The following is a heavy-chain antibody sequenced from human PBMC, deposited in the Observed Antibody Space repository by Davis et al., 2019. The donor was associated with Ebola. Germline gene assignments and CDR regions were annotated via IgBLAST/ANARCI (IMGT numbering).Heavy chain of an antibody. J-gene: IGHJ3*02. CDR2: ISGSGGST. V-gene: IGHV3-23*01. D-gene: IGHD1-26*01. CDR1: GFTFSSYW. CDR3: AKTRSYDAFDI. Sequence: GESLKISCAASGFTFSSYWMSWVRQAPGKGLEWVSAISGSGGSTYYADSVKGRFTISRDNSKNTLYLQMNSLRAEDTAVYYCAKTRSYDAFDIWGQGTMVTVSS.